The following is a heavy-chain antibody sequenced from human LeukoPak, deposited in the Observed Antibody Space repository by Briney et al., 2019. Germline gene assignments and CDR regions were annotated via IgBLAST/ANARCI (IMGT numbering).Heavy chain of an antibody. D-gene: IGHD2-2*01. CDR1: GFTFSSYA. V-gene: IGHV3-15*01. J-gene: IGHJ6*03. CDR2: IKSKTDGGTT. Sequence: GGSLRLSCAASGFTFSSYAMSWVRQAPGKGQEWVGRIKSKTDGGTTDYASPVKGRFTISRDDSKNTLYLQMNSLKTEDTAVYYCTTGIVVVPAAIGYYYMDVWGKGTTVTVSS. CDR3: TTGIVVVPAAIGYYYMDV.